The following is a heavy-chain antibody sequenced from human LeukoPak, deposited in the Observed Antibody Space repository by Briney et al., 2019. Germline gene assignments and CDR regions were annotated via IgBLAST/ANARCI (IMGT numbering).Heavy chain of an antibody. V-gene: IGHV4-39*01. CDR1: GGSISSSSYY. CDR3: ASRYYDFWSGYSRFDY. Sequence: SETLSLTCTVSGGSISSSSYYWGWIRQPPGKGLEWIGSIYYSGSTYYNPSLKSRVIISVDTSKNQFSLKLSSVTAADTAVYYCASRYYDFWSGYSRFDYWGQGTLVTVSS. CDR2: IYYSGST. J-gene: IGHJ4*02. D-gene: IGHD3-3*01.